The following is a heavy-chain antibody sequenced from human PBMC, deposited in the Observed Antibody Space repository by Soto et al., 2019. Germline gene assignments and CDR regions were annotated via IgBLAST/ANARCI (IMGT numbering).Heavy chain of an antibody. CDR1: EGTFNRYT. Sequence: QVQLVQSGAEVKKPGSSVRVSCSASEGTFNRYTINWVRQAPGQRLEWVGRVNPIVGMSSSASKFQGRVRTFADKSTSTAYMALTSLKSEYTAVYYCATTYGSGSAHFDSWGQGTLVTVS. CDR3: ATTYGSGSAHFDS. D-gene: IGHD3-10*01. J-gene: IGHJ4*02. CDR2: VNPIVGMS. V-gene: IGHV1-69*02.